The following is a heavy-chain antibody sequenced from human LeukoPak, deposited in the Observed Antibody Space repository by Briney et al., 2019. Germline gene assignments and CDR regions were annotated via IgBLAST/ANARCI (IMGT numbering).Heavy chain of an antibody. V-gene: IGHV3-30*02. CDR3: AKAVGITMVRGVVRPVDY. CDR2: IRYDGSNK. J-gene: IGHJ4*02. D-gene: IGHD3-10*01. Sequence: GGSLRLSCAASGFTFSSYGMHWVRQAPGKGLEWVAFIRYDGSNKYYADSVKGRFTISRDNSKNTLYLQMNSLRAEDTAVYYCAKAVGITMVRGVVRPVDYWGQGTLVTVSS. CDR1: GFTFSSYG.